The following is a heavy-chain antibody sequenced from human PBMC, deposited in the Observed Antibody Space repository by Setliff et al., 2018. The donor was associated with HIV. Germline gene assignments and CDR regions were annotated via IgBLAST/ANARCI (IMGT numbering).Heavy chain of an antibody. D-gene: IGHD6-6*01. V-gene: IGHV1-3*03. J-gene: IGHJ4*02. CDR2: INIGNGDT. CDR3: ARGWHSTSPNGYFDY. Sequence: GASVKVSCKASGYSFTDYAMNWVRQAPGQGLEWMGWINIGNGDTKYSQDFHDRVTISRDTPATTVYMELSSLRSDDMAVYYCARGWHSTSPNGYFDYWGQGSLVTVSS. CDR1: GYSFTDYA.